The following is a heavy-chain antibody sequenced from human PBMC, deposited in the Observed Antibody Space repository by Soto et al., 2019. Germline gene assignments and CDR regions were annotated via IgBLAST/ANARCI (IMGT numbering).Heavy chain of an antibody. J-gene: IGHJ6*02. D-gene: IGHD3-10*01. CDR2: VHHSWGS. Sequence: QVQLQESGPGLVKPSETLSLSCTVSGGSISSYYWSWIRQPPGKRMEWIGYVHHSWGSSYNPSLQSRVAIPLDTSKSQFSLNLTSVTATDTAVYYCARQGFGPLHGLADVWGQGTTVTVSS. CDR1: GGSISSYY. V-gene: IGHV4-59*08. CDR3: ARQGFGPLHGLADV.